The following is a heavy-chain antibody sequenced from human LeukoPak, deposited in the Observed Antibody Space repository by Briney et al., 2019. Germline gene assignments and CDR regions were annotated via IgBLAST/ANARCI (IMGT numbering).Heavy chain of an antibody. CDR3: ARAGDTMVRGADYYYGMDV. Sequence: PGGSLRLSCAASGFTFSSYAMHWVRQAPGKGLEYVSAISSNGGSTYYANSVKGRFTTSRDNSKNTLYLQMGSLRAEDMAVYYCARAGDTMVRGADYYYGMDVWGQGTTVTVSS. D-gene: IGHD3-10*01. V-gene: IGHV3-64*01. J-gene: IGHJ6*02. CDR1: GFTFSSYA. CDR2: ISSNGGST.